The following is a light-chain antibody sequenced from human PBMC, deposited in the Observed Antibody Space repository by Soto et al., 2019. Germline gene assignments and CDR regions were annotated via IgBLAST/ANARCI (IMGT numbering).Light chain of an antibody. V-gene: IGLV5-45*01. Sequence: QLVLTQPASLSASPGASASLTCTLRSGLNVGTYRIYWYQQKPGSPPHYLLRYKSDSDKQQGSGVPSRFSGSNDASANAGSLLISGLQSDDEADYYCMIWHSSAYVFGTGTKLTVL. J-gene: IGLJ1*01. CDR2: YKSDSDK. CDR1: SGLNVGTYR. CDR3: MIWHSSAYV.